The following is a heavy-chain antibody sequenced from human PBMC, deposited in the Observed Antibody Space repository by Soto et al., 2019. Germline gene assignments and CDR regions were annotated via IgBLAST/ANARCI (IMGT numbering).Heavy chain of an antibody. J-gene: IGHJ4*02. CDR3: ARALRGVIIPVDY. CDR2: ISSSSSYI. V-gene: IGHV3-21*01. D-gene: IGHD3-10*01. Sequence: AGGSLRLSCAASGFTFSSYSMNWVRQAKGKGMEWVSSISSSSSYIYYADSVKGRFTISRDNAKNSLYLQMNSLRAEDTAVYYCARALRGVIIPVDYWGQGTLVTVSS. CDR1: GFTFSSYS.